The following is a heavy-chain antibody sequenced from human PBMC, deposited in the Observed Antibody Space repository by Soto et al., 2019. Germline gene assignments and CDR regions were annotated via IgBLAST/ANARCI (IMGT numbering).Heavy chain of an antibody. J-gene: IGHJ6*02. CDR3: GRIPQGNEKYGMDG. D-gene: IGHD2-21*01. V-gene: IGHV1-69*01. CDR2: IIPIFGTA. CDR1: GGTFSSYA. Sequence: QVQLVQSGAEVKKPGSSVKVSCKASGGTFSSYAISWVRQAPGQGLEWMGGIIPIFGTANYAQKFQGRVTNNGDESTSTGHMEASRLRSEDTAVYFRGRIPQGNEKYGMDGWGQGTTVTVSS.